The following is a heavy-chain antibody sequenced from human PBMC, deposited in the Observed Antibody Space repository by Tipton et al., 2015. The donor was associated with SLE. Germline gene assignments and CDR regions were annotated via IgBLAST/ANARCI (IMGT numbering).Heavy chain of an antibody. D-gene: IGHD3-3*01. Sequence: TLSLTCAVYGGSFSGYYWSWIRQPPGKGLEWIGYVYGSGSTHYNPSLTSRVTMSVDTSKNQFSLRLTSVTAADTAVYYCARLEDPFGIFGVPKGWFDPWVQGTLVTVSS. J-gene: IGHJ5*02. CDR2: VYGSGST. CDR1: GGSFSGYY. CDR3: ARLEDPFGIFGVPKGWFDP. V-gene: IGHV4-59*01.